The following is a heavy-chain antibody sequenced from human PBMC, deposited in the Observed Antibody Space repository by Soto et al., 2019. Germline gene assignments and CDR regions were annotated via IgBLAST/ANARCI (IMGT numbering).Heavy chain of an antibody. J-gene: IGHJ4*02. V-gene: IGHV4-34*01. CDR3: ARDGFIAAAVPFDY. CDR1: GGSFSGYY. CDR2: INHSGST. Sequence: SETLSLTCAFYGGSFSGYYWSWIRQPPGKGLEWIGEINHSGSTNYNPSLKSRVTISVDTSKNQFSLKLSSVTAADTAVYYCARDGFIAAAVPFDYWGQGTLVTVSS. D-gene: IGHD6-13*01.